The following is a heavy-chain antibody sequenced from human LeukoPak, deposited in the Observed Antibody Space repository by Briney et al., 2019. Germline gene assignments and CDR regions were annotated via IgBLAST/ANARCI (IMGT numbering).Heavy chain of an antibody. J-gene: IGHJ5*02. CDR2: IIPILGMA. V-gene: IGHV1-69*04. CDR1: GGTFSSYA. CDR3: ASREVSGDGYNPEP. Sequence: ASVKVSCKASGGTFSSYAISWVRQAPGQGLEWMGRIIPILGMANYAQKFQGRVTITADKSTSTAYMELSSLRSEDTAVYYCASREVSGDGYNPEPWGQGTLVTVSS. D-gene: IGHD5-24*01.